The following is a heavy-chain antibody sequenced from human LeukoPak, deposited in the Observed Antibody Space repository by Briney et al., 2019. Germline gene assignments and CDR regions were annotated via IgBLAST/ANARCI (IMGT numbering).Heavy chain of an antibody. CDR3: AKARSGNNYYFDY. Sequence: GGSLRLSCAASGFIFSDFAVSWVRQVPGKGLEWVSGMSASGSHTHSADFVKGRFTISRDNFKNTLYLQMNGLRVEDTAVYYCAKARSGNNYYFDYWGQGTLVTVSS. J-gene: IGHJ4*02. V-gene: IGHV3-23*01. CDR2: MSASGSHT. D-gene: IGHD1-26*01. CDR1: GFIFSDFA.